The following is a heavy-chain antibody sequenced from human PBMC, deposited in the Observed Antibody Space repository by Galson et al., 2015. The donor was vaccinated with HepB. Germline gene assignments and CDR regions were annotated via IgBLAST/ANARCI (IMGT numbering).Heavy chain of an antibody. CDR2: ISSSSSYI. Sequence: SLRLSCAASGFTFSSYSMNWVRQAPGKGLEWVSSISSSSSYIYYADSVKGRFTISRDNAKNSLYLQMNSLRAEDTAVYYCARVAMVRGNENDYWGQGTLVAVSS. CDR3: ARVAMVRGNENDY. V-gene: IGHV3-21*01. D-gene: IGHD3-10*01. J-gene: IGHJ4*02. CDR1: GFTFSSYS.